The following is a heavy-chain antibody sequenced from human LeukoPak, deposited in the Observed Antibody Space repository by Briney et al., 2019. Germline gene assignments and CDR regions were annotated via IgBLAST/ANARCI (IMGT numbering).Heavy chain of an antibody. CDR3: ATELHTDNSGRSGYLDF. CDR1: GFPFSSYA. V-gene: IGHV3-33*01. J-gene: IGHJ4*02. Sequence: PGRSLRLSCAASGFPFSSYAIHWVRQAPGKGLGWVAVIWNDGSEEFYADSVKGRFTISRDNSKNTLSLQMNSLRAEDTAIYYCATELHTDNSGRSGYLDFWGQGTLVTVSS. D-gene: IGHD6-19*01. CDR2: IWNDGSEE.